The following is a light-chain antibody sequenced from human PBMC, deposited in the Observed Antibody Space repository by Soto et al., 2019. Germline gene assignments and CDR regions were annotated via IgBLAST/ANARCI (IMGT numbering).Light chain of an antibody. Sequence: DIQMTQSPSTLSASVGDRVTITCRASQRISKWLAWYQQKPGKAPNLLIFDASSLQSGVPSRFSGSGSGTEFTLTISSLQPYDFATYYCQQYDTSSLYTFGQGTKLEIK. J-gene: IGKJ2*01. CDR2: DAS. CDR1: QRISKW. V-gene: IGKV1-5*01. CDR3: QQYDTSSLYT.